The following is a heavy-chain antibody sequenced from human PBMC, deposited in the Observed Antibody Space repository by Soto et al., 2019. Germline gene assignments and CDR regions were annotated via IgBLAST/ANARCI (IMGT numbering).Heavy chain of an antibody. D-gene: IGHD6-13*01. CDR3: ARAEVYTSSWYAMDC. CDR2: ISGYNGNT. V-gene: IGHV1-18*01. CDR1: GYVFSTYG. J-gene: IGHJ6*02. Sequence: QAQLVQSGAEVKKPGASVKVSCKASGYVFSTYGITWVRQAPGQGLEWMGWISGYNGNTDDGQKLQGRVTLTIDASTTTAYLDLRNLKSDDTAVYYCARAEVYTSSWYAMDCWGQGTTVIVSS.